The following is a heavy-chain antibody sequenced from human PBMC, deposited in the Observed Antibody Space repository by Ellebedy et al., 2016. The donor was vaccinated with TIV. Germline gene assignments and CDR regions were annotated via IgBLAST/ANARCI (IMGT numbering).Heavy chain of an antibody. CDR1: GFTFSHYG. CDR3: SRDRAIIMLPGRAGIDF. J-gene: IGHJ4*02. V-gene: IGHV3-33*01. CDR2: IWYDGSSK. Sequence: GESLKISCAASGFTFSHYGMHWVRQAPGKGLEWVAGIWYDGSSKDYADSVKGRFTISRDKNTLYLQMNRLRAEDTALYYCSRDRAIIMLPGRAGIDFWGQGTLVTVSS. D-gene: IGHD3-16*01.